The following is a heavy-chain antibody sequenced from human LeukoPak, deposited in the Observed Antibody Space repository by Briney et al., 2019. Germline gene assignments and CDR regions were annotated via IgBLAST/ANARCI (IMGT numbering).Heavy chain of an antibody. CDR3: ARITIFGGDNWFDP. D-gene: IGHD3-3*01. V-gene: IGHV1-69*02. CDR2: IIPILGIA. CDR1: GGTFSSYT. Sequence: SVKVSCKASGGTFSSYTISWVRQPPGQGLDWMGRIIPILGIANYAQKFQGRVTITADKSTSTAYMELSSLRSEDTAVYYCARITIFGGDNWFDPWGQGTLVTVSS. J-gene: IGHJ5*02.